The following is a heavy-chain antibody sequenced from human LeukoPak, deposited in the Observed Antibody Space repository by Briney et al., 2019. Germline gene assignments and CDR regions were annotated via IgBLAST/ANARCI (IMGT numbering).Heavy chain of an antibody. CDR2: ISYDGNKK. CDR3: AKLAYDSSGSTGNQGFDI. Sequence: PGGSLRLSCAASGFTFSSYSMNWVRQAPGKGLEWVASISYDGNKKYYVDSVKGRFTISRDNSQSTLYLQMNSLRIEGTALYYCAKLAYDSSGSTGNQGFDIWGLGTMVTVSS. V-gene: IGHV3-30*18. D-gene: IGHD3-22*01. J-gene: IGHJ3*02. CDR1: GFTFSSYS.